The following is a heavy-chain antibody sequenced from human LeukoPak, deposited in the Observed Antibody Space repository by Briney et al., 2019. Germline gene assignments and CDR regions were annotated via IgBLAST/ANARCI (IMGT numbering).Heavy chain of an antibody. CDR3: ARFGYGYDNYYYYYMDV. J-gene: IGHJ6*03. V-gene: IGHV4-59*01. Sequence: SETLSLTCTVSGGSISSYSWSWIRQPPGKGLEWIGYISYSGTTNYNPSLKSRVTISVDTSKNQFSLKLSSVTAADTAVYYCARFGYGYDNYYYYYMDVWGKGTTVTVSS. CDR2: ISYSGTT. D-gene: IGHD5-18*01. CDR1: GGSISSYS.